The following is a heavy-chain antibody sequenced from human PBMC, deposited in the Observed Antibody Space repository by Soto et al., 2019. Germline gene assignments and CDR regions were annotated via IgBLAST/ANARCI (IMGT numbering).Heavy chain of an antibody. D-gene: IGHD6-19*01. V-gene: IGHV3-11*01. CDR1: GFTFSDYY. CDR3: ARLASGWPYYYYYMDV. CDR2: ISSSGSTI. J-gene: IGHJ6*03. Sequence: GGSLRLSCAASGFTFSDYYMSWIRQATGKGLEWVSYISSSGSTIYYADSVKGRFTISRDNAKNSLYLQMNSLRAEDTAVYYCARLASGWPYYYYYMDVWGKGTTVTVSS.